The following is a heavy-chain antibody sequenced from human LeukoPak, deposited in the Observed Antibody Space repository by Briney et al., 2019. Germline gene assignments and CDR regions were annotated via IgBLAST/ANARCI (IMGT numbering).Heavy chain of an antibody. Sequence: PGGSLRLSCAASGFTFSSYGMHWVRQAPGKGLEWVAVIWYDGSNKYYADSVKGRFTISRDNSKNTLYLQMNSLRAEDTAVYYCARGVDPIDAFDIWGQGTMVTVSS. V-gene: IGHV3-33*01. J-gene: IGHJ3*02. CDR2: IWYDGSNK. CDR3: ARGVDPIDAFDI. D-gene: IGHD3/OR15-3a*01. CDR1: GFTFSSYG.